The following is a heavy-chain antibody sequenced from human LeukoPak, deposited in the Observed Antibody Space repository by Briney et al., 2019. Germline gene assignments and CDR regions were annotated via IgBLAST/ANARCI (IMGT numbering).Heavy chain of an antibody. CDR1: GGSISSYY. J-gene: IGHJ6*03. V-gene: IGHV4-59*01. CDR2: IYYSGSI. CDR3: ARDQGPYSSSLYYYYYMDV. D-gene: IGHD6-13*01. Sequence: PSETLSLTCTVSGGSISSYYWSWIRQPPGKGLEWIGYIYYSGSINYNPSLKSRVTISVDTSKNQFSLKLSSVTAADTAVYYCARDQGPYSSSLYYYYYMDVWGKGTTVTVSS.